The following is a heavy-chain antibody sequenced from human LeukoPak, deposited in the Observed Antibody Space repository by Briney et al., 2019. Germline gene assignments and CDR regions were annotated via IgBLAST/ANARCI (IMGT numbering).Heavy chain of an antibody. Sequence: PGGSLRLSCAASGFTVSSKYMSWVRQAPGKELEWVSAIYSGGNTWYADSVKGRFTNSRDNSKNTVYLQMNSLRPEDTAMYYCASATYCAGDCYALFDFWGQGALVTVSS. V-gene: IGHV3-66*02. CDR1: GFTVSSKY. CDR2: IYSGGNT. J-gene: IGHJ4*02. D-gene: IGHD2-21*02. CDR3: ASATYCAGDCYALFDF.